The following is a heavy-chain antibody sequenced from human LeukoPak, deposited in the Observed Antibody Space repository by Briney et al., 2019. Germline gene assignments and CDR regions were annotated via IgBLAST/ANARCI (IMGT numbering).Heavy chain of an antibody. D-gene: IGHD3-16*01. CDR3: ARDQYYDSKGWFDP. Sequence: ASVKVSCKASGGTFSSYAISWVRQAPGQGLEWMGGIIPIFGTANYAQKFQGRVTITADKSTSTAYMELSSLRSDDTAVYYCARDQYYDSKGWFDPWGQGTLVTVYS. CDR2: IIPIFGTA. V-gene: IGHV1-69*06. J-gene: IGHJ5*02. CDR1: GGTFSSYA.